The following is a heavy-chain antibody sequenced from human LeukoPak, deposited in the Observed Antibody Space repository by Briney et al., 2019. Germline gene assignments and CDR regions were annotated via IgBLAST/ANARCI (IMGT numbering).Heavy chain of an antibody. V-gene: IGHV3-30*02. J-gene: IGHJ3*02. D-gene: IGHD3-22*01. CDR3: AKEMRYYDSSGYPPDAFDI. CDR1: GFTFSSYG. Sequence: GRSLRLSCAASGFTFSSYGMHWVRQAPGKGLEWVAFIRYDGSNKYYADSVKGRFTISRDNSKNTLYLQMNSLRAEDTAVYYCAKEMRYYDSSGYPPDAFDIWGQGTMVTVSS. CDR2: IRYDGSNK.